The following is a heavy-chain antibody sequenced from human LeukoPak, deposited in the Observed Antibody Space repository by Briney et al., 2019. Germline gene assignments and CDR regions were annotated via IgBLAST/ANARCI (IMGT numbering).Heavy chain of an antibody. CDR2: IKQDGSEK. CDR1: GFTFSSYC. V-gene: IGHV3-7*01. Sequence: PGGSLRLSCAASGFTFSSYCMSWVRQAPGKGLEWVANIKQDGSEKYYVDSVKGRFTISRDNAKNSLYLQMNSLRAEDTAVYYCAREMEAAAGASGAKYWGQGTLVTVSS. CDR3: AREMEAAAGASGAKY. D-gene: IGHD6-13*01. J-gene: IGHJ4*02.